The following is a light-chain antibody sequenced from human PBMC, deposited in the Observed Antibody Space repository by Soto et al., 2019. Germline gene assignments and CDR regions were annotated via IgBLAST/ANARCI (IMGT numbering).Light chain of an antibody. CDR2: SNN. Sequence: QYVLTQPPSASGTPGQRVTISCSGSSSNIGSNTVNWYQQLPGTAPKLLIYSNNQRPSGVPDRFSGSKSGTSAPLAISGLQSEDEADYYWAAWDDSLNGRGVFGGGTKVTVL. V-gene: IGLV1-44*01. CDR3: AAWDDSLNGRGV. J-gene: IGLJ2*01. CDR1: SSNIGSNT.